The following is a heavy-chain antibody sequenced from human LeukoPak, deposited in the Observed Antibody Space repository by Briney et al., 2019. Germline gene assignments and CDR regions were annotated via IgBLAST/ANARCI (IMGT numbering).Heavy chain of an antibody. V-gene: IGHV4-31*03. CDR1: GGSISSGGYY. D-gene: IGHD1-1*01. Sequence: PSETLSLTCTVSGGSISSGGYYWSWIRQHPGKGLEWIGYIYYSGSTYYNPSLKSRVTISVDTSKNQFSLKLSSVTAADTAVYYCARGRGGNWNPDWFDPWGQGTLVTVSS. CDR3: ARGRGGNWNPDWFDP. CDR2: IYYSGST. J-gene: IGHJ5*02.